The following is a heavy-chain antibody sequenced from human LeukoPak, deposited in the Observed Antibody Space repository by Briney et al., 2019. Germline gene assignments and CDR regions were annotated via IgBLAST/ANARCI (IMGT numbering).Heavy chain of an antibody. CDR3: AKGSYYDSSGSFYFDY. Sequence: PGGSLRLSCAASGFTFSSYAMSWVRQAPGKGLEWVSGISSSGDNTYYADSVKGRFTISRDNSKNTLYVQANSLGTEDTAAYYCAKGSYYDSSGSFYFDYWGQGTLVTVSS. CDR2: ISSSGDNT. J-gene: IGHJ4*02. CDR1: GFTFSSYA. D-gene: IGHD3-22*01. V-gene: IGHV3-23*01.